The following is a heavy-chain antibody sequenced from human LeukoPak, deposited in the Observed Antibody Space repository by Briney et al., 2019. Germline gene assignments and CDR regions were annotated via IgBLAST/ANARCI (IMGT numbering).Heavy chain of an antibody. D-gene: IGHD3-9*01. Sequence: PSETLSLTCTVSGGSVSSSSYYWSWIRQPPGTGLEWIGYIYYTGTTNYNPSLKSRVTISADTSKNQFSLKLTSVTAADTAVYYCAKTTMTGLDAFDIWGQGTMVTVSS. CDR3: AKTTMTGLDAFDI. J-gene: IGHJ3*02. V-gene: IGHV4-61*01. CDR1: GGSVSSSSYY. CDR2: IYYTGTT.